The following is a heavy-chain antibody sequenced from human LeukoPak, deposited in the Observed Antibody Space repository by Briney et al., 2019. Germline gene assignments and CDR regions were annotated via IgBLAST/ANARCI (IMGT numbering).Heavy chain of an antibody. D-gene: IGHD5-24*01. CDR3: ARRSRDDYSLIDN. CDR2: IYPGDSDT. Sequence: GESLKISCKASGYTFTIYWIDWVRQMPGKGLEWMGIIYPGDSDTKYSPSFQGQVTISVDKSISTAYLQWSSLKASDTAMYYCARRSRDDYSLIDNWGQGTLVTVSS. V-gene: IGHV5-51*01. CDR1: GYTFTIYW. J-gene: IGHJ4*02.